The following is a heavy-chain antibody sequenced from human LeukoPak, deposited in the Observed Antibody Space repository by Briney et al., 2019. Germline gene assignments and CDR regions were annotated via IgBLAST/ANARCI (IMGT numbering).Heavy chain of an antibody. D-gene: IGHD4-17*01. Sequence: KPGGSLRLSCAASGFTFSNAWMSWVRQAPGKGLEWVGRIKSKTDGGTTDYAAPVKGRFTISRDDSKNTLYLQMNSLKTEDTAVYYCTTAYDYGDYVWYFDYWGQGTLVTVSS. CDR3: TTAYDYGDYVWYFDY. CDR1: GFTFSNAW. V-gene: IGHV3-15*01. J-gene: IGHJ4*02. CDR2: IKSKTDGGTT.